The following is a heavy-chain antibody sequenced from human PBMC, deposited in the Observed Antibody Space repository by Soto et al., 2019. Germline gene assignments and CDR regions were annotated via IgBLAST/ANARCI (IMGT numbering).Heavy chain of an antibody. Sequence: PSETLSLTCAVYGGSFSGYYWSWIRQPPGKGLEWIGEINHSGSTNYNPSLKSRVTISVDTSKNQFSLKLSSVTAADTAVYYCARGSRIAARPGWYYGMDVWGQGTTVTVSS. J-gene: IGHJ6*02. D-gene: IGHD6-6*01. CDR1: GGSFSGYY. CDR3: ARGSRIAARPGWYYGMDV. V-gene: IGHV4-34*01. CDR2: INHSGST.